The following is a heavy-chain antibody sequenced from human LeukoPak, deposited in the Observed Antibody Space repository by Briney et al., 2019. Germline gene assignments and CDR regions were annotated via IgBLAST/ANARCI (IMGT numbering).Heavy chain of an antibody. Sequence: GGSLRLSCSASGFTFNSYPVHWVRQAPGKGLEYVPGISRNGGSTYYADSVKGRFTISRDNSKNTLYLRMSSLRAEDTAVYYCVKESGFMVAPNSAFDIWGQGTMVTVSS. CDR3: VKESGFMVAPNSAFDI. V-gene: IGHV3-64D*06. J-gene: IGHJ3*02. CDR2: ISRNGGST. CDR1: GFTFNSYP. D-gene: IGHD4/OR15-4a*01.